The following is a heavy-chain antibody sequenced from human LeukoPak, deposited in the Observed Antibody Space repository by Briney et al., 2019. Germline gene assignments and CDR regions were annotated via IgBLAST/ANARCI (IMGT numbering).Heavy chain of an antibody. CDR3: ARGEAVADIRTVFDP. CDR1: GGTFSSYA. CDR2: IIPIFGTA. D-gene: IGHD6-19*01. J-gene: IGHJ5*02. Sequence: GASVKASCKASGGTFSSYAISWVRQAPGQGLEWMGGIIPIFGTANYAQKFQGRVTITTDESTSTAYMELSSLRSEDTAVYYRARGEAVADIRTVFDPWGQGTLVTVSS. V-gene: IGHV1-69*05.